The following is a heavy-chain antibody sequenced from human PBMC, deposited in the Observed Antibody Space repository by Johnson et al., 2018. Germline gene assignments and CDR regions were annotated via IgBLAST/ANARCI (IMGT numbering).Heavy chain of an antibody. CDR1: GFTVSNNY. CDR2: IYRGGST. Sequence: VQLQESGGGLVQXGGSXRLXCAASGFTVSNNYMSWVRQTPGKGLEWVSVIYRGGSTYYADSVKGRFPISRDNSKNTLYLQMNSLRAEDTAVYYCARDILVDGVKRCDVFDIWGQGTMVTVSS. CDR3: ARDILVDGVKRCDVFDI. D-gene: IGHD2-8*01. V-gene: IGHV3-66*02. J-gene: IGHJ3*02.